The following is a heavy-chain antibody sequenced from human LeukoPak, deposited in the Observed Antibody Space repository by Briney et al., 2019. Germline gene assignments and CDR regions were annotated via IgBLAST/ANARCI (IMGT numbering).Heavy chain of an antibody. Sequence: ASVKVSCKASGYTFMNYGISWVRQAPGQGLEWMGWISTNSDIRTYAQTLQGRFTMTTDTATTTAYMELNNLTFDDTAVYYCARDWDAMNNCFDPWGQGTPVTVSS. CDR1: GYTFMNYG. J-gene: IGHJ5*02. CDR3: ARDWDAMNNCFDP. D-gene: IGHD1-26*01. CDR2: ISTNSDIR. V-gene: IGHV1-18*01.